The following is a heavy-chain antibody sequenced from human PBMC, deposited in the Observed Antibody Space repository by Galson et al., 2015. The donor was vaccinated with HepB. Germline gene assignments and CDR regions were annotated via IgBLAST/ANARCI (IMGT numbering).Heavy chain of an antibody. Sequence: ETLSLTCAVYGGSFSGYYWSWIRQPPGKGLEWIGEINHSGSTNYNPSLKSRVTISVDTSKNQFSLKLSSVTAADTAVYYCARGRRDRNYRPKPPAVPRFDPWGPGTLVPGPS. J-gene: IGHJ5*01. CDR3: ARGRRDRNYRPKPPAVPRFDP. D-gene: IGHD4-11*01. V-gene: IGHV4-34*01. CDR1: GGSFSGYY. CDR2: INHSGST.